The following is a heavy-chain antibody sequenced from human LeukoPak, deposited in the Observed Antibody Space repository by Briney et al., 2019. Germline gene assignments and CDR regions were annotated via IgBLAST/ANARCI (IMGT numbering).Heavy chain of an antibody. J-gene: IGHJ4*02. Sequence: SETLSLTCAVYGGSFSGYYWSWIRQPPGKGREWIGEINHSGSTNYNPSLKSRVTISVDTSKNQFSLKLSSVTAADTAVYYCARKTGSGLFILPGGQGTLVTVSS. CDR1: GGSFSGYY. V-gene: IGHV4-34*01. CDR3: ARKTGSGLFILP. D-gene: IGHD3/OR15-3a*01. CDR2: INHSGST.